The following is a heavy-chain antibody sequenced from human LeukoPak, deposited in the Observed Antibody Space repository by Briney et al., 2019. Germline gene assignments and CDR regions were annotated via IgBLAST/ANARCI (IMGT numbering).Heavy chain of an antibody. V-gene: IGHV4-39*07. D-gene: IGHD6-19*01. Sequence: TGGSLRLSCAASGFAFSSYTMNWVRQAPGKGLEWIGSVYYGGSTFYNPSLKSRVTISVDTSKNQFSLKLSSVTAADTAVYFCARTQEAGYSSGRYDSYYYYYMDVWGKGTTVTISS. CDR2: VYYGGST. CDR1: GFAFSSYT. CDR3: ARTQEAGYSSGRYDSYYYYYMDV. J-gene: IGHJ6*03.